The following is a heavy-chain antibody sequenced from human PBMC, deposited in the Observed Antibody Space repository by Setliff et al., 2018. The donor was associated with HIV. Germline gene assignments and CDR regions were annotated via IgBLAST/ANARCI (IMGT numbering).Heavy chain of an antibody. V-gene: IGHV4-31*03. CDR1: GGSISSGDYY. D-gene: IGHD6-19*01. Sequence: PSETPSLTCTVSGGSISSGDYYWSWIRQHPGKGLEWIGYIYYSGSTFYNPSLKSRVTISVDTSKNQFSLKLTSVTAADTAVYYCARGATYRSGWHFDYWGQGTLVTVSS. CDR3: ARGATYRSGWHFDY. J-gene: IGHJ4*02. CDR2: IYYSGST.